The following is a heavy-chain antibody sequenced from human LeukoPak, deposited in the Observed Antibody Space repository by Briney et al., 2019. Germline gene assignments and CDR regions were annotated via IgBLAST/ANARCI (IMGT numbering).Heavy chain of an antibody. V-gene: IGHV4-59*01. D-gene: IGHD5-18*01. Sequence: PSETLSLTCTVSGGSISSYYWSWIRQPPGKGLEWVAYIYYSGSTNYNPSLKSRVTISVDTSKNQFSLKLSSVTAADTAVYYCARGQDTAMVIDFDYWGQGTLVTVSS. J-gene: IGHJ4*02. CDR2: IYYSGST. CDR1: GGSISSYY. CDR3: ARGQDTAMVIDFDY.